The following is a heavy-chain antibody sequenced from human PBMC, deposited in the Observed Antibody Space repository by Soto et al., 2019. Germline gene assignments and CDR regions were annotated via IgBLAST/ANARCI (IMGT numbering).Heavy chain of an antibody. D-gene: IGHD6-13*01. CDR2: ISGRGAST. V-gene: IGHV3-23*01. CDR1: GFTFSSYA. CDR3: VVATSSLYAFDY. J-gene: IGHJ4*03. Sequence: GGSLRLSCAASGFTFSSYAMSWVRQAPGKGLEWVSAISGRGASTYYAGSVKGQFTISRDNSKNTLYLQMTSLTAEDAAGYYCVVATSSLYAFDYWGQGTLVTVSS.